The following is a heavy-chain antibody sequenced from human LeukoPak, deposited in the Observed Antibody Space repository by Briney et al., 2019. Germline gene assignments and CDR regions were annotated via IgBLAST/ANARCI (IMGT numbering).Heavy chain of an antibody. CDR1: GYTFTGYF. J-gene: IGHJ1*01. CDR3: ARLPGEH. V-gene: IGHV1-2*02. Sequence: ASVKVSCKASGYTFTGYFMHWVRQAPGQGLEWMGWINPDSGGTNYAQKFQGRVTMTRDTSITTAYMELSSLRSDDTAVYYCARLPGEHWGQGTLVTVSS. CDR2: INPDSGGT. D-gene: IGHD3-10*01.